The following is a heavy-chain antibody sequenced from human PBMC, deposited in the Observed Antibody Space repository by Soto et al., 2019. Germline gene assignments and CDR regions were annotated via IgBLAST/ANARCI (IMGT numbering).Heavy chain of an antibody. Sequence: PSETLSLTCTVSGGSISSGDYYWSWIRQPPGKGLEWIGYIYYSGSTYYNPSLKSRVTISVDTSKNQFSLKLSSVTAADTAVYCCAREYQRSGYYAEGMDVWGQGTTVTVS. CDR3: AREYQRSGYYAEGMDV. CDR1: GGSISSGDYY. V-gene: IGHV4-30-4*01. CDR2: IYYSGST. J-gene: IGHJ6*02. D-gene: IGHD3-3*01.